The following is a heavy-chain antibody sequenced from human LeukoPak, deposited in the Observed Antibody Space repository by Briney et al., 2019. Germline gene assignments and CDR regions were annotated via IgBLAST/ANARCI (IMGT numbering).Heavy chain of an antibody. J-gene: IGHJ4*02. Sequence: GGSLRLSCSASGFTFTTYAMHWVRQAPGKGLEYVSAISGYGGATYYADSVKGRSTISRDNSKNTLYLQMSSLRAEDTAVYYCVIVAVGSAFDYWGQGTLVTVSS. CDR1: GFTFTTYA. CDR2: ISGYGGAT. V-gene: IGHV3-64D*09. CDR3: VIVAVGSAFDY. D-gene: IGHD1-26*01.